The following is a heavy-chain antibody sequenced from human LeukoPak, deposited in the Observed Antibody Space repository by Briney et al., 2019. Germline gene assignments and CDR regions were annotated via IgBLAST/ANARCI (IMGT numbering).Heavy chain of an antibody. CDR1: GGSISSGSYY. J-gene: IGHJ6*03. CDR3: AREHSSSEVYYYCYYMDV. Sequence: SQTLSLTCTVSGGSISSGSYYWSWIRQPAGKGLEWIGRIYTSGSTNYNPSLKSRVTISVDTSKNQFSLKLSSVTAADTAVYYCAREHSSSEVYYYCYYMDVWGKGTTVAVSS. V-gene: IGHV4-61*02. CDR2: IYTSGST. D-gene: IGHD6-6*01.